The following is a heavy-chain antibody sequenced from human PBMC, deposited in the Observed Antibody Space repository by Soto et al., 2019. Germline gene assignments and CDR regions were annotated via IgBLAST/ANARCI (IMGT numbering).Heavy chain of an antibody. CDR3: AKCPEPGITSPVIRYYFDY. J-gene: IGHJ4*02. CDR1: GFTFSSYA. D-gene: IGHD3-10*01. CDR2: ISGSGGST. Sequence: GGSLRLSCAASGFTFSSYAMSWVRQAPGKGLEWVSAISGSGGSTYYADSVKGRFTISRDNSKNTLYLQMNSLRAEDTAVYYCAKCPEPGITSPVIRYYFDYWGQGTLVTVSS. V-gene: IGHV3-23*01.